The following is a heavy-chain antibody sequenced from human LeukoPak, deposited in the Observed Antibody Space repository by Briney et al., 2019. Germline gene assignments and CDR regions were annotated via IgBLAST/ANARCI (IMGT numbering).Heavy chain of an antibody. CDR1: GFTFSTHW. CDR3: ARIHSGSYYMGFDY. J-gene: IGHJ4*02. Sequence: GGSLRLSCDASGFTFSTHWMTWVRQPPGKGLEWVANIKEGGSQKSYVDSRKGRLPISKANAQNSLYLQMNSLRAEDTAVYYCARIHSGSYYMGFDYWGQGALVTVSS. CDR2: IKEGGSQK. D-gene: IGHD1-26*01. V-gene: IGHV3-7*01.